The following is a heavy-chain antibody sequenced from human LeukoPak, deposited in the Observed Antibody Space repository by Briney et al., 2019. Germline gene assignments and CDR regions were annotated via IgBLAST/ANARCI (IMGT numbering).Heavy chain of an antibody. D-gene: IGHD4-17*01. Sequence: GGSLRLSCAASGFTFSGSAIHWVRQASGKGLEWVGRIRSKANSYATSSAASVKGRFTISRDDSKNTAYLQMSSLKTEDTAVYYCTRDYGVLFDYWGQGTLVTVSS. CDR1: GFTFSGSA. J-gene: IGHJ4*02. CDR2: IRSKANSYAT. CDR3: TRDYGVLFDY. V-gene: IGHV3-73*01.